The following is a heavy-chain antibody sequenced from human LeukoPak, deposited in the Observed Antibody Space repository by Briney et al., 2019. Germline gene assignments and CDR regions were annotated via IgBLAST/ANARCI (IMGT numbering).Heavy chain of an antibody. Sequence: GGSLRLSCAASGFTFSSYSMNWVRQAPGKGLEWVSYISSSSTIYYADSVKGRFTISRDNAKNSLYLKMNSLRAEDTAVYYCARRDSSGSFYYYYMDVWGKGTTVTVSS. CDR3: ARRDSSGSFYYYYMDV. CDR2: ISSSSTI. D-gene: IGHD3-22*01. V-gene: IGHV3-48*01. J-gene: IGHJ6*03. CDR1: GFTFSSYS.